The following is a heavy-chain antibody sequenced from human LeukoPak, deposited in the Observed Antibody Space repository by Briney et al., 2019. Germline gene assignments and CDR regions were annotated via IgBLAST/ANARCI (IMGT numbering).Heavy chain of an antibody. V-gene: IGHV4-30-2*01. D-gene: IGHD4-17*01. Sequence: SSQTLSLTCAVSGGSISSGGYYWSWIRQPPGKGLEWIGYIYHSGSTYYNPSLKSRVTISVDRSKNQFSLKLSSVTAADRAVYYCARLSDYGGILDAFDIWGQGTMVTVSS. CDR1: GGSISSGGYY. CDR2: IYHSGST. CDR3: ARLSDYGGILDAFDI. J-gene: IGHJ3*02.